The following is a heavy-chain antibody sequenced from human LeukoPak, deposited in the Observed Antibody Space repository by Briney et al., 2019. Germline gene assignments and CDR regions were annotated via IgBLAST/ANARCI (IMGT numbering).Heavy chain of an antibody. V-gene: IGHV1-3*01. CDR3: ARDLLTMVRGVIITGGLDP. J-gene: IGHJ5*02. CDR2: INAGNGNT. Sequence: ASVKVSCRASGYTFTSYAMHWVRQAPGQRLEWVGWINAGNGNTKYSQKFQGRVTITRDTSASTAYMELSSLRSEDTAVYYCARDLLTMVRGVIITGGLDPWGQGTLVTVSS. D-gene: IGHD3-10*01. CDR1: GYTFTSYA.